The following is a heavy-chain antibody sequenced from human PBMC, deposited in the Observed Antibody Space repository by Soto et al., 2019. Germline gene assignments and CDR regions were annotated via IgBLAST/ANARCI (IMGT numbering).Heavy chain of an antibody. D-gene: IGHD4-17*01. CDR2: IGTASDT. V-gene: IGHV3-13*01. CDR3: ARWTVTTFAFDI. Sequence: GGSLRRSWASCGFTFRNYDMHLVLQGTVKGLEWVSSIGTASDTYYPDSVKGRFTISRENAKNSLYLQMNSLRAGDTAVYYCARWTVTTFAFDIWGHGTMVTVS. CDR1: GFTFRNYD. J-gene: IGHJ3*02.